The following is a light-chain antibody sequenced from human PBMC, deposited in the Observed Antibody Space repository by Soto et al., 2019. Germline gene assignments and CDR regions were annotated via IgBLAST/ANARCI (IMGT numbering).Light chain of an antibody. CDR1: QIVSSTY. CDR2: GAS. Sequence: EIVLTQSPGTLSLSPGERATLSCMASQIVSSTYLAWFQQKPGQAPRLLIYGASTRATGIPDRFSGSGSGTDFNLTISGLEPEDFAFYYCQQYDVTPPNTFGGGTKVEV. CDR3: QQYDVTPPNT. J-gene: IGKJ4*02. V-gene: IGKV3-20*01.